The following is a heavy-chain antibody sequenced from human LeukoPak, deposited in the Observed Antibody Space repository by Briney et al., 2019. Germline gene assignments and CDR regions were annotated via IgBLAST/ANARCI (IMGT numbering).Heavy chain of an antibody. CDR1: GFTFSSYG. D-gene: IGHD6-13*01. V-gene: IGHV3-30*18. CDR3: AKDLAYSSSWLYYYYGMDV. J-gene: IGHJ6*02. CDR2: ISYDGSNK. Sequence: PGRSLRLSCAASGFTFSSYGMHWVRQAPGKGLEWVAVISYDGSNKYYADSVKGRFTISRDNSKNTLYLQMNSLRAEDTAVYYCAKDLAYSSSWLYYYYGMDVWGQGTTVTVSS.